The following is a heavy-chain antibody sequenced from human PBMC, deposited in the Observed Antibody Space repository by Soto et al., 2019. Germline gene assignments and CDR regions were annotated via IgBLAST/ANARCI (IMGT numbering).Heavy chain of an antibody. CDR2: IKQDGSEK. CDR1: GFTFSSYW. Sequence: EVQLVESGGGLVQPGGSLRLSCAASGFTFSSYWMSWVRQAPGKGLEWVANIKQDGSEKYYVDSVKGRFTISRDNAKNSLYLQMNSLRAEDTAVYYCARDGLDSLYYFDYWGQGTLVTVSP. D-gene: IGHD3-22*01. V-gene: IGHV3-7*03. CDR3: ARDGLDSLYYFDY. J-gene: IGHJ4*02.